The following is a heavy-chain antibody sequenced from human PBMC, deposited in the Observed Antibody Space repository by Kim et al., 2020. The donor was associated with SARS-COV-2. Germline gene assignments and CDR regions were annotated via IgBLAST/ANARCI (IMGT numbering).Heavy chain of an antibody. D-gene: IGHD1-20*01. J-gene: IGHJ1*01. CDR1: GVSVTNNY. CDR3: VRQLSTPVTFYNFNE. CDR2: LFYSGSA. Sequence: SETLSLTCSVSGVSVTNNYLGWLRQPPGKGLEWIARLFYSGSALHNPSLRRRVSISISTSRKQISLKLYSVTAADTATYYCVRQLSTPVTFYNFNEWGPG. V-gene: IGHV4-59*08.